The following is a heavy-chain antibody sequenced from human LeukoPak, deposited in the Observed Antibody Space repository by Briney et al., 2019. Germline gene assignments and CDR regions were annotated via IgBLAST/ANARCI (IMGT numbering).Heavy chain of an antibody. CDR3: ARSRKSPGIAAAGDFDY. CDR2: INHSGST. Sequence: PSETLSLTCAVYGGSFSGYYWSWIRQPPGKGLEWIGEINHSGSTNYNPSLKSRVTISVDTSKNQFSLKLSSVTAADTAVYYCARSRKSPGIAAAGDFDYWGQGTLVTVSS. J-gene: IGHJ4*02. V-gene: IGHV4-34*01. D-gene: IGHD6-13*01. CDR1: GGSFSGYY.